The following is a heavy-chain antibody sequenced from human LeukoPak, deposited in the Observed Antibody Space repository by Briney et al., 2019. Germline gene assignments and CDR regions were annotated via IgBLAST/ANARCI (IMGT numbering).Heavy chain of an antibody. Sequence: GGSLRLSCAASGFTFSSYWMSWVRQAPGKGLEWVANIKQDGSEKYYVDSVKGRFTISRDNAKNSLYLQMNSLRAEDTAVYDCAREDIVLMVYAKEAGDAFDIWGQGTMVSVSS. V-gene: IGHV3-7*01. CDR1: GFTFSSYW. CDR3: AREDIVLMVYAKEAGDAFDI. CDR2: IKQDGSEK. D-gene: IGHD2-8*01. J-gene: IGHJ3*02.